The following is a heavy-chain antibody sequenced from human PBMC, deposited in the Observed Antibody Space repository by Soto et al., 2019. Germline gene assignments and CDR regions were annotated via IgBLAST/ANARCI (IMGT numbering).Heavy chain of an antibody. J-gene: IGHJ4*02. D-gene: IGHD3-10*01. Sequence: QVQLVESGGGVVQPGTSLRLSCAASGFTITSYGMHWVRQAPGKGLEWVAVISYEGSNKNYADSVKGRFIISRDNSKNTVYLQMNSLRAEDTAMYYCAKDRYYYGSGSYAAAFDYWGQGTLVTVSS. V-gene: IGHV3-30*18. CDR1: GFTITSYG. CDR2: ISYEGSNK. CDR3: AKDRYYYGSGSYAAAFDY.